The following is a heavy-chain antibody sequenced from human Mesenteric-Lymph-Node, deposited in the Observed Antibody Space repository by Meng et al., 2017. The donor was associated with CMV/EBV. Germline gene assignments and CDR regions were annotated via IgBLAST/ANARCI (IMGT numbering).Heavy chain of an antibody. CDR3: ARVAYDSWYFDL. Sequence: GSLRLSCTVSGGSISSYYWSWIRQPPGKGLEWIGYIYYSGSTNYNPSLKSRVTISVDTSKNQFSLKLSSVTAADTAVYYCARVAYDSWYFDLWGRGTLVTVSS. J-gene: IGHJ2*01. V-gene: IGHV4-59*01. CDR1: GGSISSYY. CDR2: IYYSGST. D-gene: IGHD5-12*01.